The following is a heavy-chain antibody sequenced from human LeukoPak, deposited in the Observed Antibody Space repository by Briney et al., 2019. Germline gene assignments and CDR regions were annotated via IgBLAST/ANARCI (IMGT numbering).Heavy chain of an antibody. CDR3: ARSYYDSSGYQY. CDR2: INPNSGGT. D-gene: IGHD3-22*01. Sequence: RASVKVSCKASGYTFTGYYMHWVRQAPGQGLEWMGWINPNSGGTNYAQKFQGRVTMTRDTSISTAYMELSRLRSDDTAVYYCARSYYDSSGYQYWGQGTLVTVSS. V-gene: IGHV1-2*02. J-gene: IGHJ4*02. CDR1: GYTFTGYY.